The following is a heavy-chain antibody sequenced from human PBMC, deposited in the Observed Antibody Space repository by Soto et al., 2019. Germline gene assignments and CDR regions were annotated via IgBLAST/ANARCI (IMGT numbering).Heavy chain of an antibody. D-gene: IGHD3-10*01. J-gene: IGHJ4*02. CDR3: ARELNLHGDFDY. Sequence: NPSETLSLTCTVSGGSISSGGYYWSWIRQHPGKGLEWIGYIYYSGSTYYNPSLKSRVTISVDTSKNQFSLKLSSVTAADTAVYYCARELNLHGDFDYWGQGTLVTVSS. CDR1: GGSISSGGYY. CDR2: IYYSGST. V-gene: IGHV4-31*03.